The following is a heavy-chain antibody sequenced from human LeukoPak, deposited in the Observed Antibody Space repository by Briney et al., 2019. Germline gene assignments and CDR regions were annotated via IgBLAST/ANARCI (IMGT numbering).Heavy chain of an antibody. D-gene: IGHD2-15*01. CDR1: GFTFSSYA. J-gene: IGHJ4*02. Sequence: GGSLRLSCAASGFTFSSYAMSWFRQAPGKGLEWVGFIRSKAYGGTTEYAASVKGRFTISRDDSKSIAYLQMNSLKTEDTAVYYCTRAVVVVAASPSSDYWGQGTLVTVSS. V-gene: IGHV3-49*03. CDR2: IRSKAYGGTT. CDR3: TRAVVVVAASPSSDY.